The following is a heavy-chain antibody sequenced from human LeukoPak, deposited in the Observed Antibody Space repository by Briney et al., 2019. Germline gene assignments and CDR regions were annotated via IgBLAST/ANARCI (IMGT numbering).Heavy chain of an antibody. CDR1: GFTFNNYG. CDR3: AKDSAFYYIDV. V-gene: IGHV3-30*02. Sequence: GGSLRLSCAASGFTFNNYGMHWVRQAPGKGLEGVAFIGYNGNNQYYADSVKGRFIISRDNFKSTLYLQMDSLKPNDTAVYYCAKDSAFYYIDVXGKGTTVIISS. CDR2: IGYNGNNQ. J-gene: IGHJ6*03. D-gene: IGHD3-10*01.